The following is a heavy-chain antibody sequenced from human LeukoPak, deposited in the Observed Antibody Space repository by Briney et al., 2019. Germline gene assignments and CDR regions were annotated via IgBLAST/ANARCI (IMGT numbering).Heavy chain of an antibody. D-gene: IGHD3-9*01. J-gene: IGHJ5*02. CDR2: INHSGST. V-gene: IGHV4-34*01. Sequence: SETLSLTCAVYGGSFSGYYWTWIRQSPGKGLEWIGEINHSGSTNYSPSLKSRVTISVDTSKSQFSLKLTSVTAADTAVYYCARHGRYFDWLSSPGWFDPWGQGTLVTVSS. CDR1: GGSFSGYY. CDR3: ARHGRYFDWLSSPGWFDP.